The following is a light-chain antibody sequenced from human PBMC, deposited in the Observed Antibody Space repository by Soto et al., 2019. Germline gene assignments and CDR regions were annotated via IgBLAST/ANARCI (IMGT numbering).Light chain of an antibody. CDR1: SSDVGGYNY. J-gene: IGLJ1*01. CDR3: SSYTSSTAYV. V-gene: IGLV2-14*01. Sequence: QSALTQHASVSGSPGQSITISCTGASSDVGGYNYVSWYQLHPGKAPKLILYEVTNRPSGVSDRFSGSKSGNTASLTISGLQAEDEADYYCSSYTSSTAYVFGTGTKVTVL. CDR2: EVT.